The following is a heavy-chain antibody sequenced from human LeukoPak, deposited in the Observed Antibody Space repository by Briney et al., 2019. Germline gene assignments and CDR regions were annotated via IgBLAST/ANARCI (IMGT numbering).Heavy chain of an antibody. CDR3: ARRHSGDYLYWYFDL. CDR2: VSYSGST. J-gene: IGHJ2*01. Sequence: PSETLSLTCTVSGGSISSSSYYWGWIRQPPGKGLEWIGSVSYSGSTYYNPSLKSRLTMSLDTSKRQFSLELSSVTAADTAIYYCARRHSGDYLYWYFDLWGRGTLVTVSS. CDR1: GGSISSSSYY. D-gene: IGHD3-22*01. V-gene: IGHV4-39*07.